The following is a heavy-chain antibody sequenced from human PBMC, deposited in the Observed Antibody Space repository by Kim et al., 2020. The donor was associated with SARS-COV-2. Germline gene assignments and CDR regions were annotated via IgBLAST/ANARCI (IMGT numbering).Heavy chain of an antibody. V-gene: IGHV1-69*13. CDR2: IIPIFGTA. J-gene: IGHJ5*02. CDR3: ARTEEEIFVSWLDP. CDR1: GGTFSSYA. Sequence: SVKVSCKASGGTFSSYAISWVRQAPGQGLEWMGGIIPIFGTANYAQKFQGRVTITADESTSTAYMELSSLRSEDTAVYYCARTEEEIFVSWLDPWGQGTLVTVSS. D-gene: IGHD3-3*01.